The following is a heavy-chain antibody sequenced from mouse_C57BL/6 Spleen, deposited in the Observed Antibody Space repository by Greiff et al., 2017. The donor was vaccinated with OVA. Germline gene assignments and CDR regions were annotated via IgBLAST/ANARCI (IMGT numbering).Heavy chain of an antibody. CDR1: GFTFSDYY. V-gene: IGHV5-16*01. CDR2: INYDGSST. CDR3: ARDKTGHFDY. D-gene: IGHD4-1*01. Sequence: EVKVVESEGGLVQPGSSMKLSCTASGFTFSDYYMAWVRQVPEKGLEWVANINYDGSSTYYLDSLKSRFIISRDNAKNILYLQMSSLKSEDTATYYCARDKTGHFDYWGQGTTLTVSS. J-gene: IGHJ2*01.